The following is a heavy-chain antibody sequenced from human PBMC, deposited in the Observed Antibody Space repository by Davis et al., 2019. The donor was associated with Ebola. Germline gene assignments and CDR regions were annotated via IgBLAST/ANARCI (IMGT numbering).Heavy chain of an antibody. CDR1: GGTFSSYA. Sequence: AASVKVSCKASGGTFSSYAISWVRQAPGQGLEWMGRIIPILGIANYAQKFQGRVTITADKSTSTAYMELSSLRSEDTAVYYCARDTYYYGSGSQARTYYGMDVWGQGTTVTVSS. CDR3: ARDTYYYGSGSQARTYYGMDV. CDR2: IIPILGIA. J-gene: IGHJ6*02. D-gene: IGHD3-10*01. V-gene: IGHV1-69*04.